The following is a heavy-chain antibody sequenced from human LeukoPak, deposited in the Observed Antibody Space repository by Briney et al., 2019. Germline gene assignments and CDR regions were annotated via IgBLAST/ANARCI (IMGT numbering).Heavy chain of an antibody. CDR3: ARDPYYGGNFFDL. V-gene: IGHV6-1*01. D-gene: IGHD4-23*01. J-gene: IGHJ2*01. Sequence: SQTLSLTCATSGDSVSSNSATLNWIRQSPSRGLEWLGRTYYRSNWYNDYAVSVKSRISINPDTSKNQLSLHLNSVTPEDTAVYYCARDPYYGGNFFDLWGRGTLVTVSS. CDR2: TYYRSNWYN. CDR1: GDSVSSNSAT.